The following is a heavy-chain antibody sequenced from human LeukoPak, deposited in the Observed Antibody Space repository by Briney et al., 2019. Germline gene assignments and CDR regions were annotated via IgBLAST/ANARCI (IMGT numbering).Heavy chain of an antibody. CDR3: ARARTPYGVLDAFDI. Sequence: GGSLRLSCAASGFTFSSYSMNWVRQAPGKGLEWVSSISSSSSYIYYADSVKGRFTISRDNSKNTLYLQMNSLRAEDTAVYYCARARTPYGVLDAFDIWGQGTMVTVSS. CDR2: ISSSSSYI. J-gene: IGHJ3*02. CDR1: GFTFSSYS. V-gene: IGHV3-21*04. D-gene: IGHD4-17*01.